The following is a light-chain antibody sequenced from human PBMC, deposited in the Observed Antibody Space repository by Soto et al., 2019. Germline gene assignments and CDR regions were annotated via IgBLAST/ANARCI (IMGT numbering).Light chain of an antibody. J-gene: IGKJ1*01. CDR1: QSVSSSY. CDR2: GAS. V-gene: IGKV3-20*01. Sequence: EIVLTQSPGTLSLSPGERATLSCRASQSVSSSYLAWYQQKPGQAPRLLIHGASSRATGIPDRFSGSGSGTDFTLTISRLEPEDFAVYYCQQYGSSPGTVGQGTKVDSK. CDR3: QQYGSSPGT.